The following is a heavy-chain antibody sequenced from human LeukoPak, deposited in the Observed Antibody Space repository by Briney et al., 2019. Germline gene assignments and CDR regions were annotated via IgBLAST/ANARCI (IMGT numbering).Heavy chain of an antibody. J-gene: IGHJ4*02. D-gene: IGHD2-21*01. V-gene: IGHV3-15*01. CDR1: GFTFTNAW. CDR3: TAHHSESCLGY. Sequence: GGSLRLSCAASGFTFTNAWMSWVRQAPGKGLEWVGRIKSKIADGTTDYAAPVKGRFTISRDDSKNTVYLHMNSLKTEDTALYYCTAHHSESCLGYWGQGTLVTVSS. CDR2: IKSKIADGTT.